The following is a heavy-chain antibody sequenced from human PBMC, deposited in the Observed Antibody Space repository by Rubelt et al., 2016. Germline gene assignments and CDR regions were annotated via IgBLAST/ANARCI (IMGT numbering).Heavy chain of an antibody. J-gene: IGHJ4*02. D-gene: IGHD6-25*01. CDR3: HVAAAGLAY. CDR2: IVYSGDSQ. CDR1: GFTFTTAG. V-gene: IGHV3-21*04. Sequence: EVQLVESGGGLVKPGGSLRLSCAASGFTFTTAGMTWIRQAPGKGLEWVSTIVYSGDSQYYADSVKGRFTVSRDNAKNSLYLQMNSLRAEDTAIYYCHVAAAGLAYWGQGTLVTVSS.